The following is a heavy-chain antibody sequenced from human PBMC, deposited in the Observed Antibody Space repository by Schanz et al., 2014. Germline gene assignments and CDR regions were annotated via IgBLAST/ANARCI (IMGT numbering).Heavy chain of an antibody. CDR1: GYPFSNYG. Sequence: QVQLVQSGAEVKKPGASVKLSCKASGYPFSNYGISWLRQAPGQGFEWMAWMSYNGNTKYAQSLQGRVTVTRDTSTSTSYMELRSLTSDDTAVYYCARDVPINDYWGQGTPVTVSS. CDR2: MSYNGNT. CDR3: ARDVPINDY. J-gene: IGHJ4*02. D-gene: IGHD2-2*01. V-gene: IGHV1-18*01.